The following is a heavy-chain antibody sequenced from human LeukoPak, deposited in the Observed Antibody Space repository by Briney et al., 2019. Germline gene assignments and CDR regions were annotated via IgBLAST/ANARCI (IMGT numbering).Heavy chain of an antibody. CDR2: IYYSGST. Sequence: SETLSLTCTVSGGSISSYYWSWIRQPPGKGLEWIGYIYYSGSTNYNPSLKSRVTISVDTSKNRFSLKLSSVTAADTAVYYCARTPHYSNYARGIYYYYYMDVWGKGTTVTVSS. D-gene: IGHD4-11*01. CDR3: ARTPHYSNYARGIYYYYYMDV. J-gene: IGHJ6*03. CDR1: GGSISSYY. V-gene: IGHV4-59*01.